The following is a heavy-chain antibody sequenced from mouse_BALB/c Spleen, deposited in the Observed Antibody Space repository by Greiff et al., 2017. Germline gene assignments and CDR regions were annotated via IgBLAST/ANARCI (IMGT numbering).Heavy chain of an antibody. J-gene: IGHJ4*01. CDR1: GFTFSSYA. CDR3: ARDPGNYDSYYAMDY. CDR2: ISSGGSYT. D-gene: IGHD2-1*01. V-gene: IGHV5-9-4*01. Sequence: VQLKESGGGLVKPGGSLKLSCAASGFTFSSYAMSWVRQSPEKRLEWVAEISSGGSYTYYPDTVTGRFTISRDNAKNTLYLEMSSLRSEDTAMYYCARDPGNYDSYYAMDYWGQGTSVTVSS.